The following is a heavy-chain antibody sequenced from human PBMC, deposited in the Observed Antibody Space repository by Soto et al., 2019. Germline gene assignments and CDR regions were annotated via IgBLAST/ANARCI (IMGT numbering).Heavy chain of an antibody. Sequence: QVQLVESGGGVVQLGRSLRLSCAASGFTFGSYGMHWARQAPAKGLEWVAVISYDGSNKYYADSVKGRFTISRDNSKNTLYLQMNSLRAEDTAVYYCAKPRFLEWLLPDYWGQGTLVTVSS. V-gene: IGHV3-30*18. J-gene: IGHJ4*02. D-gene: IGHD3-3*01. CDR2: ISYDGSNK. CDR1: GFTFGSYG. CDR3: AKPRFLEWLLPDY.